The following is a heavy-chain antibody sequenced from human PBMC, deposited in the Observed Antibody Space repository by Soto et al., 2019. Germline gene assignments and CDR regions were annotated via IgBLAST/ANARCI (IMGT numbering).Heavy chain of an antibody. D-gene: IGHD4-17*01. Sequence: GGSLRLSCAASGFTFSSYAMSWVRQAPGKGLEWVSAISGSGGSTYYADSVKGRFTISRDNSKNTLYLQMNSLRAEDTAVYYCAKSGNYGDYVQTDYWGQGTLVTVS. CDR2: ISGSGGST. V-gene: IGHV3-23*01. CDR3: AKSGNYGDYVQTDY. CDR1: GFTFSSYA. J-gene: IGHJ4*02.